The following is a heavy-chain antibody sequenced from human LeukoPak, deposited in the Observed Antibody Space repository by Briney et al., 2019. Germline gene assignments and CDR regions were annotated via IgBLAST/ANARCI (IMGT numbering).Heavy chain of an antibody. CDR3: ARDWAAPPNDYYYYYGMDV. D-gene: IGHD1-1*01. Sequence: ASVTVSCTASGYTFTSYYMHWVRQAPGQGLEWMGIINPSGGSTSYAQKFQGRVTMTRDTSTSTVYIELSSLRSEDTAVYYCARDWAAPPNDYYYYYGMDVWGQGTTVTVSS. CDR1: GYTFTSYY. CDR2: INPSGGST. J-gene: IGHJ6*02. V-gene: IGHV1-46*01.